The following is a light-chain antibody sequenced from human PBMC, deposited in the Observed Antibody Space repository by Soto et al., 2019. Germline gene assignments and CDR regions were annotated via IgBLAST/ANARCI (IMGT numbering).Light chain of an antibody. J-gene: IGLJ3*02. V-gene: IGLV2-14*01. Sequence: QSVLTQPASVSGSAGQSITISCSGTMRDVGAYNLVSWYQQHPGTAPKLIIYEVRNRPSGISSRFSGSRSGNTASLTISGLQPEDEGDYYCSAYTASSTLVFCGGTKLTVL. CDR1: MRDVGAYNL. CDR3: SAYTASSTLV. CDR2: EVR.